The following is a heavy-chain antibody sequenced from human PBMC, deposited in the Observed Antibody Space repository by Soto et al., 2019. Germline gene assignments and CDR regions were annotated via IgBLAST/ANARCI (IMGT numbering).Heavy chain of an antibody. Sequence: GGSLRLSCAASGFTFSSYGMHWVRQAPGKGLEWVAVIWYDGSNKYYADSVKGRFTISRDNSKNTLYLQMNSLRAEDTAVYYCARDNHGSGWTTYYYYYGMDVWGQGTTVTVSS. CDR3: ARDNHGSGWTTYYYYYGMDV. CDR2: IWYDGSNK. J-gene: IGHJ6*02. CDR1: GFTFSSYG. D-gene: IGHD6-19*01. V-gene: IGHV3-33*01.